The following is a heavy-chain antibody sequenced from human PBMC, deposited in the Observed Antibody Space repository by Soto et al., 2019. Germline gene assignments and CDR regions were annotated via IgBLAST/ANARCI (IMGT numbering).Heavy chain of an antibody. D-gene: IGHD3-3*01. CDR3: ARSDFWSGYYTDY. CDR1: GGSFSGYY. V-gene: IGHV4-34*01. J-gene: IGHJ4*02. CDR2: INHSGST. Sequence: PSETLSLTCAVYGGSFSGYYLSWIRQPPGKGLEWIGEINHSGSTNYNPSLKSRVTISVDTSKNQFSLKLSSVTAADTAVYYCARSDFWSGYYTDYWGQGTLVTVSS.